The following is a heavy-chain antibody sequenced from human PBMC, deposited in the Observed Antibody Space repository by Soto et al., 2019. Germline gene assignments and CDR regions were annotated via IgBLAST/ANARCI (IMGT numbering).Heavy chain of an antibody. V-gene: IGHV4-61*01. Sequence: QVQLQESGPGLVKPSETLSLTCTVSGGSVSSGSYYWSWIRQPPGKGLECIGYIYYSGSTNYNPSLKSRVTISVDTSKNQFSLKLSSVTAADTAVYYCARTGRGGDCDNWGQGTLVTVSS. CDR1: GGSVSSGSYY. CDR3: ARTGRGGDCDN. J-gene: IGHJ4*02. D-gene: IGHD2-21*02. CDR2: IYYSGST.